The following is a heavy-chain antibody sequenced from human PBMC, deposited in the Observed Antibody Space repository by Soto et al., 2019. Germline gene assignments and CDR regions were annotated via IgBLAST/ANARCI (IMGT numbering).Heavy chain of an antibody. J-gene: IGHJ4*02. CDR1: GFTFSSYG. CDR3: ARGTNYDYVWGPLDY. D-gene: IGHD3-16*01. Sequence: PGGSLRLSCAASGFTFSSYGMHWVRQAPGKGLEWVAVIWYDGSNKYYADSVKGRFTISRDNSKNTLYLQMNSLRAEDTAVYYCARGTNYDYVWGPLDYWGQGTLVTVSS. CDR2: IWYDGSNK. V-gene: IGHV3-33*01.